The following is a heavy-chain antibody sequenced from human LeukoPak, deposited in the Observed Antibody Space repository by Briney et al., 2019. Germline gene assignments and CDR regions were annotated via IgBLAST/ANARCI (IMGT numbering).Heavy chain of an antibody. CDR3: ARDALLTGLLELRRIC. CDR1: GFTFSSYS. D-gene: IGHD1-7*01. CDR2: ISSSSSYI. Sequence: GGSLRLSCAASGFTFSSYSMNWVRQAPGKGLEWVSSISSSSSYIYYADSVKGRFTISRDNAKNSLYLQMNSLRAEDTAVYYCARDALLTGLLELRRICWGQGTLVTVSS. V-gene: IGHV3-21*01. J-gene: IGHJ4*02.